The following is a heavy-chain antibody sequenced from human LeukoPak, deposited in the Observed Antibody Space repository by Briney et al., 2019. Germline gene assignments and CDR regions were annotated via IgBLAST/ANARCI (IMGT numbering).Heavy chain of an antibody. J-gene: IGHJ4*02. CDR1: GYSISSGYY. Sequence: KPSETLSLTCTVSGYSISSGYYWGWIRQPPGKGLEWIGSIYHSGSTYYNPSLKSRVTISVDTSKNQFSLKLSSVTAADTAVYYCARNRLRYSSSSPFDYWGQGTLVTVSS. V-gene: IGHV4-38-2*02. CDR3: ARNRLRYSSSSPFDY. D-gene: IGHD6-6*01. CDR2: IYHSGST.